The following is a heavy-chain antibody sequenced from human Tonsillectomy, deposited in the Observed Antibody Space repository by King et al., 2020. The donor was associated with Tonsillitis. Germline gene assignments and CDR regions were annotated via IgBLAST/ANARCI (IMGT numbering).Heavy chain of an antibody. CDR1: GFTFDDYA. CDR2: ISWNSGKT. CDR3: VKDSLGYCSSASCYTFAY. J-gene: IGHJ4*02. D-gene: IGHD2-2*02. V-gene: IGHV3-9*01. Sequence: VQLVESGGGLVQPGRSLRLSCAASGFTFDDYAMHWVRQGPGKRLEWVSSISWNSGKTDYGDSVKGRFTISRDNAKNSLYLQLNRLRAEDTALYYCVKDSLGYCSSASCYTFAYWGQGTLVTVSS.